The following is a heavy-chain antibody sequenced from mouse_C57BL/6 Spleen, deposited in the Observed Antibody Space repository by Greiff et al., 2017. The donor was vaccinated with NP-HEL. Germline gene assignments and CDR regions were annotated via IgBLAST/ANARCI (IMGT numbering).Heavy chain of an antibody. Sequence: VKLQQPGAELVRPGSSVKLSCKASGYTFTSYWMDWVKQRPGQGLEWIGNIYTSDSGTHSNQKFKDKATLTVDKSSSTAYIQLSSLTSEDSAVYYCARVYPFAYWGQGTLVTVSA. V-gene: IGHV1-61*01. CDR1: GYTFTSYW. CDR3: ARVYPFAY. CDR2: IYTSDSGT. J-gene: IGHJ3*01.